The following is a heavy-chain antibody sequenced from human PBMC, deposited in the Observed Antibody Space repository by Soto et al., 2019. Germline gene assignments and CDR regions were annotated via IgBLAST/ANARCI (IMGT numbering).Heavy chain of an antibody. V-gene: IGHV2-5*01. J-gene: IGHJ4*02. CDR2: IYWNDDK. Sequence: QITLKTSGPTLVKPTQTLTLTCTFSGFSLSTSGVGVGWIRQPPGKALECLALIYWNDDKRHSPSLKSRLTISMHPPKNQMVLTTTSMNTVSTPTYDCAHRDGYGDLPNWDYWGEGTLVAVST. CDR1: GFSLSTSGVG. D-gene: IGHD4-17*01. CDR3: AHRDGYGDLPNWDY.